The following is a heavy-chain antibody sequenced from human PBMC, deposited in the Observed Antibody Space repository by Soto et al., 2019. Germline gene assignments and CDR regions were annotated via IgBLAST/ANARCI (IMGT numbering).Heavy chain of an antibody. CDR2: IYPTNSDA. D-gene: IGHD2-2*01. Sequence: EVQLVQSGAEVKKPGESLRISCKASGFHFNSYWIGWVRQTPDRGLEWMALIYPTNSDARYSPSFQGQVTISADLSIDPAYLQWSSLKASDTAIYYCARQSYCDSPSCGDFEYWGLGTLVTVSS. CDR3: ARQSYCDSPSCGDFEY. J-gene: IGHJ4*02. CDR1: GFHFNSYW. V-gene: IGHV5-51*01.